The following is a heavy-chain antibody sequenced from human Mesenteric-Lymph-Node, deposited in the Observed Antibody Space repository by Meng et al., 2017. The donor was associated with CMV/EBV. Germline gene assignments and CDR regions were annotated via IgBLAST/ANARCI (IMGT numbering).Heavy chain of an antibody. D-gene: IGHD2-2*01. CDR3: ARDGIVEVAATTFQYYYYGMDV. J-gene: IGHJ6*02. CDR2: ISSSSYI. V-gene: IGHV3-21*01. Sequence: GESLKISCAASGFTFSSYSMNWVRQAPGKGLEWVSSISSSSYIYYADSVKGRFTISRDNAKNSLYLQMNSLRAEDTAVYYCARDGIVEVAATTFQYYYYGMDVWGQGTTVTVSS. CDR1: GFTFSSYS.